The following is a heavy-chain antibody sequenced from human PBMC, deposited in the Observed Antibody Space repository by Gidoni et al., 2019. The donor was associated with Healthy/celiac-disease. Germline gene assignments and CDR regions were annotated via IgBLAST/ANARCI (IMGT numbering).Heavy chain of an antibody. J-gene: IGHJ4*02. D-gene: IGHD3-10*01. V-gene: IGHV3-21*01. Sequence: EVQLVESGGGLVKPGGSLRLSCAASGFTFSSYSMNWVRQAPGKGLEWVSSISSSSSYIYYADSVKGRFTISRDNAKNSLYLQMNSLRAEDTAVYYCARDHPHYGSGSYLFDYWGQGTLVTVSS. CDR3: ARDHPHYGSGSYLFDY. CDR2: ISSSSSYI. CDR1: GFTFSSYS.